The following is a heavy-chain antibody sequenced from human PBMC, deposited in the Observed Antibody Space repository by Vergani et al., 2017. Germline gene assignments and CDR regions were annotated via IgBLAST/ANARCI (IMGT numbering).Heavy chain of an antibody. J-gene: IGHJ5*02. D-gene: IGHD3-10*01. CDR3: ARCRTMVRGVIINWFDP. CDR1: GYTFTSYA. Sequence: QVQLVQSGAEVKKPGASVKVSCKASGYTFTSYAMHWVRQAPGQRLEWMGWINAGNGNTNYSQKFQGRVTITRDTSASTAYMELSSLRSEDTAGYYCARCRTMVRGVIINWFDPWGQGTLVTVSS. CDR2: INAGNGNT. V-gene: IGHV1-3*01.